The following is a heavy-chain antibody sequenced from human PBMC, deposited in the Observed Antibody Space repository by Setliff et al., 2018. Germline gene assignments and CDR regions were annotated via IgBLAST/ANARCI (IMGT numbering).Heavy chain of an antibody. V-gene: IGHV4-34*01. CDR1: GGSFNSYY. J-gene: IGHJ4*02. Sequence: PSETLSLTCAVYGGSFNSYYWGWIRQPPGKGLEWIGEINHSGSTNYNPSLKSLVTISVDTSKNQFSLKLSSVTAADTAVYYCARGGRISYRPSTSWYILDYWGQGTLVTVSS. CDR2: INHSGST. D-gene: IGHD6-13*01. CDR3: ARGGRISYRPSTSWYILDY.